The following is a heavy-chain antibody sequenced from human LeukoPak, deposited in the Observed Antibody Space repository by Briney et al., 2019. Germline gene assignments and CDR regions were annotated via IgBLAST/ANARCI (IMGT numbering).Heavy chain of an antibody. D-gene: IGHD4-17*01. Sequence: ASVTVSCKASGYTFTSYGISWVRQAPGQGLEWMGWISAYNGNTNYAQKLQGRVTMTTDTSTSTAYMELRSLRSDDTAVYYCARSEGDYGDYWGYWYFDLWGRGTLVTVSS. CDR3: ARSEGDYGDYWGYWYFDL. CDR2: ISAYNGNT. J-gene: IGHJ2*01. V-gene: IGHV1-18*01. CDR1: GYTFTSYG.